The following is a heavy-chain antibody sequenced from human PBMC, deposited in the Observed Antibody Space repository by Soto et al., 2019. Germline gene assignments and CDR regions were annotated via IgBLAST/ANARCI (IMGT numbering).Heavy chain of an antibody. J-gene: IGHJ4*02. CDR3: ARDKITGLFDY. CDR2: IYHSGST. CDR1: GGSISSGGYS. V-gene: IGHV4-30-2*01. D-gene: IGHD2-8*02. Sequence: SETLSITCAVSGGSISSGGYSCNCIRQPPGKGLEWIGYIYHSGSTYYPPSLKSRVTISVDRSKNQFSLKLTSVTAADTAVYYCARDKITGLFDYWGQGTLVTVSS.